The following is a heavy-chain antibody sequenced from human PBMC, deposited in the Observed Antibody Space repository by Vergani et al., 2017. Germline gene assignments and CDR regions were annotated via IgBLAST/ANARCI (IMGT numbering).Heavy chain of an antibody. J-gene: IGHJ4*02. Sequence: EVQLVESGGGLVKPGGSLRLSCAASGFTFSNAWLTWVRQAPGKGLEWVGRIKSKTDGGTTDYAAPVKGRFTISRDDSKNTLYLQMNSLKTEDTAVYYCTTDEXSYYDSSGYYGGYYWGQGTLVTVSS. D-gene: IGHD3-22*01. V-gene: IGHV3-15*01. CDR1: GFTFSNAW. CDR3: TTDEXSYYDSSGYYGGYY. CDR2: IKSKTDGGTT.